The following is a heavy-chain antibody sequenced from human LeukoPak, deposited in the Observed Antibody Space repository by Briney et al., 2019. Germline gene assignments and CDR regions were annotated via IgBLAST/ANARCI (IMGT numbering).Heavy chain of an antibody. CDR2: ISGSGSYI. D-gene: IGHD6-19*01. J-gene: IGHJ5*02. CDR1: GFTFSSYT. CDR3: ARDPSSGWYLKGWFDP. V-gene: IGHV3-21*01. Sequence: GGSLRLSCAASGFTFSSYTMNWVRQAPGKGLEWVSSISGSGSYIYYADSVKGRFTISRDNAKNSLYLQMNSLRAEDTAVYYCARDPSSGWYLKGWFDPWGQGTLVTVSS.